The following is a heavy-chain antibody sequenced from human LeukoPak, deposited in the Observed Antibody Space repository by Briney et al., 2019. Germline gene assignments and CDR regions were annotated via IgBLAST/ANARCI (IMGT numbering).Heavy chain of an antibody. CDR3: ASYYGMDV. V-gene: IGHV4-39*01. CDR2: IYYSGST. Sequence: SETLSLTCTVSGGSISSSSYYWGWIRQPPGKGLEWIGSIYYSGSTYYNPSLKSRVTISVDTSKNQFPLKLSSVTAADTAVYYCASYYGMDVWGQGTTVTVSS. J-gene: IGHJ6*02. CDR1: GGSISSSSYY.